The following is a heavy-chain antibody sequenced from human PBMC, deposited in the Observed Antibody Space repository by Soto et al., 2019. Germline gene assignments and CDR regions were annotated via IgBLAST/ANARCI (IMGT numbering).Heavy chain of an antibody. CDR1: GGTFSSYA. V-gene: IGHV1-69*06. D-gene: IGHD5-12*01. CDR3: ARARRGDGYNLGY. Sequence: VKVSCKASGGTFSSYAISWVRQAPGQGLEWMGGIIPIFGTANYAQKFQGRVTITADKSTSTAYMELSSLRSEDTAVYYCARARRGDGYNLGYWGQGTLVTVSS. J-gene: IGHJ4*02. CDR2: IIPIFGTA.